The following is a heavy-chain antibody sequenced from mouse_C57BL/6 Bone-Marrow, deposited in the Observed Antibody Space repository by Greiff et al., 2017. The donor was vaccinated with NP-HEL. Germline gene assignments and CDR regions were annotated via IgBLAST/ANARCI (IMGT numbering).Heavy chain of an antibody. CDR3: ARTGVALYYFDY. V-gene: IGHV1-69*01. Sequence: QVQLQQSGAELVMPGASVKLSCKASGYTFTSYWMHWVKQRPGQGLEWIGEIDPSDSYTNYNQKFKGKSTLTVDKSSSTAYMQLSSLTSEDSAVYYCARTGVALYYFDYWGQGTTLTVSS. CDR2: IDPSDSYT. CDR1: GYTFTSYW. D-gene: IGHD1-1*02. J-gene: IGHJ2*01.